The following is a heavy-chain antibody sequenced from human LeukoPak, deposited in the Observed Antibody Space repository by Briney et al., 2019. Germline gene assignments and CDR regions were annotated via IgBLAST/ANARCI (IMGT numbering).Heavy chain of an antibody. CDR3: ARGRWIAAAGLYFDY. CDR2: IYYSGST. D-gene: IGHD6-13*01. Sequence: SETLSLTCTVSGGSISSYYWSWIRQPPGKGLEWIGSIYYSGSTYYNPSLKSRVTISVDTSKNQFSLKLSSVTAADTAVYYCARGRWIAAAGLYFDYWGQGTLVTVSS. V-gene: IGHV4-59*12. CDR1: GGSISSYY. J-gene: IGHJ4*02.